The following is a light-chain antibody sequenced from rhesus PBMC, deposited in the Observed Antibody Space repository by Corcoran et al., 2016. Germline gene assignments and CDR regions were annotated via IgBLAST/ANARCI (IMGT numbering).Light chain of an antibody. CDR1: QSLVHSNGNTY. CDR3: MQYTRIPYS. J-gene: IGKJ2*01. Sequence: DVVMTQSPLALPITPGQPASISCRSSQSLVHSNGNTYLSWFHQKPGKPPRLLIYKVSNRYSGVPDSFSGSGAGTDFTLKISRLEAEDVGVYYCMQYTRIPYSFGQGTKVEIK. CDR2: KVS. V-gene: IGKV2-65*01.